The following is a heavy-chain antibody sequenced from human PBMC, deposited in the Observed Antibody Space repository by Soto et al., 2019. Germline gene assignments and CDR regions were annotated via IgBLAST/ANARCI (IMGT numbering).Heavy chain of an antibody. CDR2: IYSGGST. Sequence: GGSLRLSCAASGSTVRSNYMSWVRQAPGKGLEWVSVIYSGGSTYYADSVKGRFTISRDNSKNTLYLQMNSLRAEDTAVYYCARAGYSYGPFDYWGQGTLVTVSS. D-gene: IGHD5-18*01. J-gene: IGHJ4*02. CDR1: GSTVRSNY. V-gene: IGHV3-66*01. CDR3: ARAGYSYGPFDY.